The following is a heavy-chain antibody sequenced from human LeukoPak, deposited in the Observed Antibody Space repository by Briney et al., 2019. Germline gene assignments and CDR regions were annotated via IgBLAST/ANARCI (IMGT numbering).Heavy chain of an antibody. Sequence: SETLSLTCAVYGGSFSGYYWSWIRQPPGKGLEWIGEINHSGSTNYNPSLKSRVIISVDTSKNQFSLKLSSVTAADTAVYYCARRRVVVVAATVPSLKRYWYFDLWGRGTLVTVSS. J-gene: IGHJ2*01. D-gene: IGHD2-15*01. CDR2: INHSGST. CDR1: GGSFSGYY. V-gene: IGHV4-34*01. CDR3: ARRRVVVVAATVPSLKRYWYFDL.